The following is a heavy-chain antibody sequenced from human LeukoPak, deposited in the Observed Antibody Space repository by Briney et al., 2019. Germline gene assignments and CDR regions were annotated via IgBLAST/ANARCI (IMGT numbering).Heavy chain of an antibody. Sequence: PSETLSLTCTVSGGSISSSSCYWGWIRQPPGKGLEWIGSIYYSGSTYHNPSLKSRVTISVDTSKNQFSLKLSSVTAADTAVYYCARLSGSGSYFSSVIYFDYWGQGTLVTVSS. V-gene: IGHV4-39*01. CDR1: GGSISSSSCY. D-gene: IGHD3-10*01. CDR3: ARLSGSGSYFSSVIYFDY. J-gene: IGHJ4*02. CDR2: IYYSGST.